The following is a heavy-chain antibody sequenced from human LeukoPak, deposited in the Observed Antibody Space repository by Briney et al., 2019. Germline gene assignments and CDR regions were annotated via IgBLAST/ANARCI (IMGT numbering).Heavy chain of an antibody. J-gene: IGHJ4*02. D-gene: IGHD4-11*01. CDR1: GFTFSTYS. V-gene: IGHV3-21*04. Sequence: PGGSLRLSCAGSGFTFSTYSMNWLRLAPGKGLEWVSSISPDSNYKYYVDSVKGRFTISRDNAKSSLYLQMNSLRAEDTAVYYCARDIGGMTTEYYFYYWGQGTLVTVSS. CDR3: ARDIGGMTTEYYFYY. CDR2: ISPDSNYK.